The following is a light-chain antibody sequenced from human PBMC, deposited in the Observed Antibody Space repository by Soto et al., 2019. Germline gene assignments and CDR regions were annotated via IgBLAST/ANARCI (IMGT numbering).Light chain of an antibody. J-gene: IGKJ4*01. Sequence: EIVLTQSPATLSLSPRERATLSCRARRSVGNNLAWYQKKPGQAPGLLIYAASTRATGIPARFSGSGSGTDFTLTISSLEPEDFAVYYCQQHADWPLTFGGGPKVEIK. CDR3: QQHADWPLT. CDR2: AAS. CDR1: RSVGNN. V-gene: IGKV3-11*01.